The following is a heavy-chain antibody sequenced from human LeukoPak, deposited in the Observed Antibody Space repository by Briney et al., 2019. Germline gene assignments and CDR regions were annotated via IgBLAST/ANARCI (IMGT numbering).Heavy chain of an antibody. CDR3: ATHQDYYDSSGSVNY. D-gene: IGHD3-22*01. V-gene: IGHV1-2*02. J-gene: IGHJ4*02. Sequence: EASVKVSCKASGYTFTGYYMHWVRQAPGQGLEWMGWINPNSGGTNYAQKFQGRVTMTRDTSISTAYMELSRLRSDDTAVYYCATHQDYYDSSGSVNYWGLGTLVTVSS. CDR1: GYTFTGYY. CDR2: INPNSGGT.